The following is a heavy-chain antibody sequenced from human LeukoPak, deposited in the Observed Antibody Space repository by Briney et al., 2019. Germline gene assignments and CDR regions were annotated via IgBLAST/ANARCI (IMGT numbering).Heavy chain of an antibody. CDR2: IYHNGST. J-gene: IGHJ6*03. Sequence: PSETLSLTCAVSGYSISSGYYWGWIRQPPGKGLEWIGSIYHNGSTYYNPSLKSRVTISVDTSKNQLSLKLSSVTAADTAVYYCARTDDYSPDYYYYMDVWGKGTTVTVSS. D-gene: IGHD4-11*01. CDR1: GYSISSGYY. CDR3: ARTDDYSPDYYYYMDV. V-gene: IGHV4-38-2*01.